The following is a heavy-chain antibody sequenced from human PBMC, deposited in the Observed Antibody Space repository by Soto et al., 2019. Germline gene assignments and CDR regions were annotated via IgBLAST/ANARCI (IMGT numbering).Heavy chain of an antibody. V-gene: IGHV4-39*01. J-gene: IGHJ6*03. D-gene: IGHD2-21*02. CDR3: ARQAVVTPYYYYYMDV. CDR1: GGSIRSSRYY. Sequence: SETRSLTWTVSGGSIRSSRYYWVWIRQPPGKGLEWIGSIYYSGSTYYNPSLKSRVTISVDTSKNQFSLKLSSVTAADTAVYYCARQAVVTPYYYYYMDVWGKGTTVTVS. CDR2: IYYSGST.